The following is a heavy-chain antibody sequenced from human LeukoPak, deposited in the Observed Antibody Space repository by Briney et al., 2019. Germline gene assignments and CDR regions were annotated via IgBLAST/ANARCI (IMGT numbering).Heavy chain of an antibody. V-gene: IGHV4-34*01. J-gene: IGHJ4*02. CDR1: GGSFSGYY. CDR3: ASSQSTFDY. Sequence: PSETLSLTCAVYGGSFSGYYWSWIRQPPGKGLEWIGEINHSGSTNYNPSLKSRVTISVDTSKNQFSLKLSSVTAADTAVYYCASSQSTFDYWGQGTLVTVSS. CDR2: INHSGST.